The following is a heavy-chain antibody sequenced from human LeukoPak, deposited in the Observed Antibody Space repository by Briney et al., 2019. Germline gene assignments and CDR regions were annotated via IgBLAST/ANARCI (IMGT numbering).Heavy chain of an antibody. CDR1: GFTFSSYW. D-gene: IGHD6-19*01. CDR2: IKQEGSEK. Sequence: GGSLRLSCAASGFTFSSYWMSWVRQAPGKGLEWVANIKQEGSEKYYVDSVKGRFTISRDNAKNSLYLQMDSLRAEDTAVYYCAKSHSSGWYSDYWGQGTLVTVSS. V-gene: IGHV3-7*01. CDR3: AKSHSSGWYSDY. J-gene: IGHJ4*02.